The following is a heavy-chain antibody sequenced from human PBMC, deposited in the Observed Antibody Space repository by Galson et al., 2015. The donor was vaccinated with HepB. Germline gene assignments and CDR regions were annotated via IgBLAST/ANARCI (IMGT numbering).Heavy chain of an antibody. J-gene: IGHJ4*02. CDR3: ARENYYDSTHFDY. V-gene: IGHV3-30-3*01. D-gene: IGHD3-22*01. CDR2: ISYDGSNK. Sequence: SLRLSCAASGFTFSSYAMHWVRQAPGKGLEWVAVISYDGSNKYYADSVKGRFTISRDNSKNTLYLQMNSLRAEDTAVYYCARENYYDSTHFDYWGQGTLVTVSS. CDR1: GFTFSSYA.